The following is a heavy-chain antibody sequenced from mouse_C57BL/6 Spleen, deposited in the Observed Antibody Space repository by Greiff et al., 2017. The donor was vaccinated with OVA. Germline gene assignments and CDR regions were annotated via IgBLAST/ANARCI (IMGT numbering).Heavy chain of an antibody. CDR1: GYTFTDYE. V-gene: IGHV1-15*01. J-gene: IGHJ3*01. CDR2: IDPETGGT. D-gene: IGHD2-4*01. Sequence: QVQLQQSGAELVRPGASVTLSCKASGYTFTDYEMHWVKQTPVHGLEWIGAIDPETGGTAYNQKFKGKAILTADKSSSTAYMELRSLTSEDSAVYYCTRFDYDPWFAYWGQGTLVTVSA. CDR3: TRFDYDPWFAY.